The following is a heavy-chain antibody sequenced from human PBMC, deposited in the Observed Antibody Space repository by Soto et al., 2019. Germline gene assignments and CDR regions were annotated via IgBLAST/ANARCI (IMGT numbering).Heavy chain of an antibody. CDR2: INPSGGST. CDR3: ARGSAKESYCGGDCYPY. J-gene: IGHJ4*02. D-gene: IGHD2-21*02. Sequence: ASVKVSCEASGYTFTSYYIHWVRQAPGQGLEWMGIINPSGGSTSYAQKFQGRVTMTRDTSTSTVYMELSSLRSEDTAVYYCARGSAKESYCGGDCYPYWGQGTLVTVSS. CDR1: GYTFTSYY. V-gene: IGHV1-46*01.